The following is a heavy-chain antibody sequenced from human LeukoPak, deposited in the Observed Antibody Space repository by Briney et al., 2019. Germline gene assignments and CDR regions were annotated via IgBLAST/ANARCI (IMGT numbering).Heavy chain of an antibody. V-gene: IGHV3-7*01. CDR2: IKEDESAK. Sequence: GSLRLSCAASGFTFNTYWMAWVRQAPGKGLEWVANIKEDESAKHQADSVKGRFTISRDNARNSVYLQMSSLRGDDTAVYYCARDVGGSLDYWGQGTLVTVSS. J-gene: IGHJ4*02. CDR3: ARDVGGSLDY. CDR1: GFTFNTYW. D-gene: IGHD1-26*01.